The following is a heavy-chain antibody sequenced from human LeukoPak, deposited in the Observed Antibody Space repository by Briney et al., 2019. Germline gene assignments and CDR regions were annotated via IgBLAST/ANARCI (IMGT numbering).Heavy chain of an antibody. CDR1: GFTFSSCA. V-gene: IGHV3-23*01. CDR2: VSVNGGTT. CDR3: AKELHGSGNYAFDY. D-gene: IGHD3-10*01. J-gene: IGHJ4*02. Sequence: PGGSLRLSCAASGFTFSSCALSWARPAPGKGLEWVSTVSVNGGTTYYAHSVKGRFTISRDNSKNTLYLQMNSLRAEDTAVYFCAKELHGSGNYAFDYWGQGSLVTVSS.